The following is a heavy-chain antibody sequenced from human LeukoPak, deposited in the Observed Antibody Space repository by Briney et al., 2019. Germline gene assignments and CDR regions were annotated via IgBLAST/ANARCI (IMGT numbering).Heavy chain of an antibody. CDR1: GGTFSTYT. J-gene: IGHJ4*02. D-gene: IGHD3-10*01. CDR2: IIPILGIA. V-gene: IGHV1-69*02. CDR3: ARGPDYTSGSPYLDY. Sequence: SVKVSCKASGGTFSTYTISWVRQAPGQGLDWMGRIIPILGIANYAQKFPGRGTITADKSTSTAYMELSSLRSEDTAVYYCARGPDYTSGSPYLDYWGQGTLVTVSS.